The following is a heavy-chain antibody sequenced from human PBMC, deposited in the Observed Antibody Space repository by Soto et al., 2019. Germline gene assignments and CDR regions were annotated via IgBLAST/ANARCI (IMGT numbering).Heavy chain of an antibody. CDR1: GYSFTSYW. J-gene: IGHJ4*02. Sequence: PGESLKISCKGSGYSFTSYWISWVRQMPGKGLEWMGRIDPSDSYTNYSPSFQGHVTISADKSISTAYLQWSSLRAEDTALYYCANNLRGYRGYGGFDNWGQGTLVTVSS. V-gene: IGHV5-10-1*01. CDR3: ANNLRGYRGYGGFDN. CDR2: IDPSDSYT. D-gene: IGHD5-12*01.